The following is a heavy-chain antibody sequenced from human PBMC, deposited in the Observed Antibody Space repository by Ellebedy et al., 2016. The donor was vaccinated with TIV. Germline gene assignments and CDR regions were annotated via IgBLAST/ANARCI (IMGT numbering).Heavy chain of an antibody. CDR2: ITGLGNNA. CDR3: AKRRGYNYDDHAFDI. V-gene: IGHV3-23*01. CDR1: GFTFDSYA. D-gene: IGHD5-18*01. Sequence: GGSLRLSCAASGFTFDSYAMTWVRQAPGKELEWVSSITGLGNNAYYADSVKGRFSISRDNSKNTLYLQMNSLRVEDTAVYYCAKRRGYNYDDHAFDIWGQGTVVTVSS. J-gene: IGHJ3*02.